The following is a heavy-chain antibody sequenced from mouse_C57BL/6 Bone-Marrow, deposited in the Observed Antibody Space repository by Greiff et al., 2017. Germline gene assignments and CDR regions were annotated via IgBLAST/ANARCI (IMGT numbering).Heavy chain of an antibody. Sequence: EVKLQESGEGLVKPGGSLKLSCAASGFTFSSYAMSWVRQTPEKRLEWVAYISSGGDYIYYADNVKGRFTISRDNARNTLYLQMSSLKSEDTAMYDCTRGPCDYDGSSAFDYWGKGTTLTVSS. CDR2: ISSGGDYI. CDR3: TRGPCDYDGSSAFDY. V-gene: IGHV5-9-1*02. D-gene: IGHD1-1*01. J-gene: IGHJ2*01. CDR1: GFTFSSYA.